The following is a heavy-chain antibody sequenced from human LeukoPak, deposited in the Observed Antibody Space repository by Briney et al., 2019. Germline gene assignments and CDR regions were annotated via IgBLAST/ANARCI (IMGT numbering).Heavy chain of an antibody. Sequence: SETLSLTGTVSGYSISSGYYWGWIRQPPGKGLEWIGGIYHSGSTYYNPSLKSRVTISVDTSKNQFSLKLSSVTAADTAVYYCARGEDYYYDSSGYPDWGQGTLVTVSS. V-gene: IGHV4-38-2*02. CDR1: GYSISSGYY. CDR3: ARGEDYYYDSSGYPD. D-gene: IGHD3-22*01. CDR2: IYHSGST. J-gene: IGHJ4*02.